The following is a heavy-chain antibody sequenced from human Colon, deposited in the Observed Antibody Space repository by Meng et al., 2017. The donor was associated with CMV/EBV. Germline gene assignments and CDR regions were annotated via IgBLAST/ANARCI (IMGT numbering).Heavy chain of an antibody. D-gene: IGHD3-22*01. CDR2: IYWNDDK. Sequence: SGPTLVKPTQTLTLTCTFSGFSLSTSGVGVGWIRQPPGKALEWLALIYWNDDKRYSPSLKSRLTVTKDTSKNQVVLTMTNMDPVDTATYYCAHSGRDSSGSYYFDYWGQGTLVTVSS. V-gene: IGHV2-5*01. CDR3: AHSGRDSSGSYYFDY. J-gene: IGHJ4*02. CDR1: GFSLSTSGVG.